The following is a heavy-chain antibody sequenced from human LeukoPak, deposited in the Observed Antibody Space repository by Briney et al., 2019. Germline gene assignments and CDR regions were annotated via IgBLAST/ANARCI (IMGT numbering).Heavy chain of an antibody. Sequence: PSETLSLTCTVSGGSISSGGYYWSWIRQHPGKGLEWIGYIYCSGSTYYNPSLKSRVTISVDTSKNQFSLKLSSVTAADTAVYYCARGLGYCSSTSCYVFDYWGQGTLVTVSS. V-gene: IGHV4-31*03. D-gene: IGHD2-2*01. CDR3: ARGLGYCSSTSCYVFDY. CDR2: IYCSGST. J-gene: IGHJ4*02. CDR1: GGSISSGGYY.